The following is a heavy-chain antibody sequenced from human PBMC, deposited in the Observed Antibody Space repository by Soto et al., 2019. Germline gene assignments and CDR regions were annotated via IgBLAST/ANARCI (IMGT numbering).Heavy chain of an antibody. CDR3: ARVPSSWLYYYDSSGYALDY. Sequence: ASVKVSCKASGYTFTSYGISWVRQAPGQGLEWMGWISAYNGNTNYAQKLQGRVTMTTDTSTSTAYMELRSLRSDDTAVYYCARVPSSWLYYYDSSGYALDYWGQGTLVTVSS. V-gene: IGHV1-18*04. J-gene: IGHJ4*02. D-gene: IGHD3-22*01. CDR1: GYTFTSYG. CDR2: ISAYNGNT.